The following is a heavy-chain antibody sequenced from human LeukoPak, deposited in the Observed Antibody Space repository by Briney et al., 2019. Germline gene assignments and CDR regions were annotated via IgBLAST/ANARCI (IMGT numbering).Heavy chain of an antibody. CDR1: GSSISNYY. J-gene: IGHJ3*02. CDR3: ARVGRSGSKDAFDI. CDR2: IYTSGST. Sequence: SETLSLTCTASGSSISNYYWSCIRQPAEKGLEWIGRIYTSGSTNYNPSLKSRVTMSVDTSKNQFSLKLSSVTAADTAVYYCARVGRSGSKDAFDIWGQGTMVTVSS. V-gene: IGHV4-4*07. D-gene: IGHD1-26*01.